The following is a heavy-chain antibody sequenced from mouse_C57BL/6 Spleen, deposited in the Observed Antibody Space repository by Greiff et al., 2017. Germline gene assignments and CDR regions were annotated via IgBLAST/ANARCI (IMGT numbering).Heavy chain of an antibody. CDR3: ARGLRPYYAMDY. J-gene: IGHJ4*01. CDR2: ISSGSSTI. D-gene: IGHD1-3*01. Sequence: EVKLVESGGGLVKPGGSLKLSCAASGFTFSDYGMHWVRQAPEKGLEWVAYISSGSSTIYYADTVKGRFTISRDNAKNTLLLQMTSLRSEDTAMYYCARGLRPYYAMDYWGQGTSVTVSS. V-gene: IGHV5-17*01. CDR1: GFTFSDYG.